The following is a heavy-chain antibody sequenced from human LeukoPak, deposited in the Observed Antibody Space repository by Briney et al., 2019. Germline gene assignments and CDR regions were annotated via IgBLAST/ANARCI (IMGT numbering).Heavy chain of an antibody. CDR1: GWTFTSYG. Sequence: AAVKVSCMASGWTFTSYGISGVGPARGQGREWVGWISAHTGTTNYAQKFQGRVTMTTDTSTSTAYMELRSLRSDDTAVYYCARMARIWIGESWYNWFDPWGQGTLVTVSS. CDR2: ISAHTGTT. CDR3: ARMARIWIGESWYNWFDP. D-gene: IGHD3-10*01. V-gene: IGHV1-18*01. J-gene: IGHJ5*02.